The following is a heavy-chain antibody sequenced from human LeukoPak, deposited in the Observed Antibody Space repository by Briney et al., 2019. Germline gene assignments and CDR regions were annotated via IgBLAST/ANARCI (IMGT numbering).Heavy chain of an antibody. D-gene: IGHD6-13*01. CDR2: IYYSGST. J-gene: IGHJ4*02. V-gene: IGHV4-31*03. CDR3: ARAAYSSSWYFDY. CDR1: GGSISSGGYY. Sequence: PSQTLSLTCTVSGGSISSGGYYWIWIRQHPGKGLEWIGYIYYSGSTYYNPSLKSRVTISVDTSKNQFSLKLSSVTAADTAVYYCARAAYSSSWYFDYWGQGTLVTVSS.